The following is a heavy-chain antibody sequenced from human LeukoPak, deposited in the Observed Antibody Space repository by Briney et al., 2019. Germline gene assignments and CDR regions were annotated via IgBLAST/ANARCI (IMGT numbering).Heavy chain of an antibody. D-gene: IGHD5-12*01. J-gene: IGHJ4*02. Sequence: PSETLSLTCTVSGYSISSGYYWSWIRQPAGKGLEWIGHICTSGSTNYNPSLKSRVTMSVDTSNNEFSLKLNSVTAADTAVYYCARDRHKLVDIVAGILDYWGQGTLVTVSS. CDR3: ARDRHKLVDIVAGILDY. CDR2: ICTSGST. V-gene: IGHV4-4*07. CDR1: GYSISSGYY.